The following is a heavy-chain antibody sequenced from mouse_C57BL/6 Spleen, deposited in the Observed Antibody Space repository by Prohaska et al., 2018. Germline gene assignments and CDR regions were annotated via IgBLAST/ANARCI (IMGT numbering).Heavy chain of an antibody. J-gene: IGHJ1*03. Sequence: EVKLLQSGGGLVQPGESLKLSCAAPGIDFSRYWMSWARRAPGKELEWIEEINPERSRIKYKKTIKDKFSICRDKAKNTLYLQMSKVRSEDTALYYCASPNWDWYFDVWGTGTTVTVSS. D-gene: IGHD4-1*01. CDR1: GIDFSRYW. CDR3: ASPNWDWYFDV. V-gene: IGHV4-1*01. CDR2: INPERSRI.